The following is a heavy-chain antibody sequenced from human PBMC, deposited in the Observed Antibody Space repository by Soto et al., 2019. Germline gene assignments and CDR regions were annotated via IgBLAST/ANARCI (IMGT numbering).Heavy chain of an antibody. V-gene: IGHV3-23*01. Sequence: EVQLLESGGGLVQPGGSLSLSCAASGFTFSSYAMSWVRQAPGKGLEWVSSISGSGDSIYYADSVKGRFTISRDNSKNTLYLQMNSLRAEDPVLYYCAKGPGSYSDFDYWGQGTLVTVSS. J-gene: IGHJ4*02. D-gene: IGHD1-26*01. CDR3: AKGPGSYSDFDY. CDR1: GFTFSSYA. CDR2: ISGSGDSI.